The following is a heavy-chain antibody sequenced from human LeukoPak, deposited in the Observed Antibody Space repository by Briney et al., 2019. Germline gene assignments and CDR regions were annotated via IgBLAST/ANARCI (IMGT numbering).Heavy chain of an antibody. D-gene: IGHD3-9*01. CDR1: GFTFSSNV. CDR2: ISSSGNTI. CDR3: ARGFDWYYFDY. J-gene: IGHJ4*02. V-gene: IGHV3-48*03. Sequence: GGSLRLSCAASGFTFSSNVMIWVRQAPGKGLEWVSYISSSGNTIYYADSVKGRFTFSRDNAKKSLYLQMNSLRAEDTAIYYCARGFDWYYFDYWGQGTLVTVSS.